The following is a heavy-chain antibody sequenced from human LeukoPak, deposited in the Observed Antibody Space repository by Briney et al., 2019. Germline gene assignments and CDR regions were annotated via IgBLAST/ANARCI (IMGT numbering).Heavy chain of an antibody. D-gene: IGHD2-15*01. J-gene: IGHJ4*02. CDR2: IWNDGRNK. CDR1: GFTFSSYG. Sequence: GGSLRLSCEASGFTFSSYGMHWVRQAPGKGLEWGAVIWNDGRNKYYGDSVKGRFTISRDNSKNTLYLQMNSLRAEDTAVYYCARVGYPFGCDYWGQGTLVTVSS. CDR3: ARVGYPFGCDY. V-gene: IGHV3-33*01.